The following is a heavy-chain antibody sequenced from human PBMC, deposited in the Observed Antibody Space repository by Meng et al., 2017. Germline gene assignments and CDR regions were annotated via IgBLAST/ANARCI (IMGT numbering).Heavy chain of an antibody. J-gene: IGHJ4*02. CDR2: INHSGST. Sequence: QQWGEGLLKPSETLYLPCAVYGGSFSGYYWSWIRQPPGKGLEWIGEINHSGSTNYNPSLKSRVTISVDTSKNQFSLKLSSVTAADTAVYYCARVPGGIGAADYWGQGTLVTVSS. V-gene: IGHV4-34*01. D-gene: IGHD3-10*01. CDR3: ARVPGGIGAADY. CDR1: GGSFSGYY.